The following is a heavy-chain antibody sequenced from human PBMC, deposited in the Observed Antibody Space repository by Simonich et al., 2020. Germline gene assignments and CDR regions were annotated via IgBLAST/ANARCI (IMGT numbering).Heavy chain of an antibody. V-gene: IGHV4-34*01. D-gene: IGHD6-6*01. CDR2: INHSGST. CDR1: GGSFSGYY. J-gene: IGHJ3*02. Sequence: QVQLQQWGAGLLKPSETLSLTCAVYGGSFSGYYWSWIRQPPGTGLEWIGEINHSGSTNYNPSLKSRVTISVDTSKNQFSLKLSSVTAADTAVYYCASPGGTAARDAFDIWGQGTMVTVSS. CDR3: ASPGGTAARDAFDI.